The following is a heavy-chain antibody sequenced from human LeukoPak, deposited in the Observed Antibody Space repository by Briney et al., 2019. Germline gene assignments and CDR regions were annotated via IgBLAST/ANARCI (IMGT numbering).Heavy chain of an antibody. CDR2: INSSGSTI. D-gene: IGHD6-13*01. J-gene: IGHJ4*02. CDR1: GFTFSSYE. V-gene: IGHV3-48*03. Sequence: GGSLILSCAASGFTFSSYEMNWVRQAPGKGLEWVAYINSSGSTIYYADSVKGRFTISRDNDKNSLYLQMNSLKAEDTAVYYCARVSSSLYGDYWGQGTLVTVAS. CDR3: ARVSSSLYGDY.